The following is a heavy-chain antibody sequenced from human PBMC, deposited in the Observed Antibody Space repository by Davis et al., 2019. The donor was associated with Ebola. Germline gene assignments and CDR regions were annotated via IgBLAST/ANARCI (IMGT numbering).Heavy chain of an antibody. J-gene: IGHJ5*02. CDR3: ARVTVTTGWFDP. Sequence: PSETLSLTCTVSGGSISSDYWSWIRQPPGKGLEWIGYIYYSGSTNYNPSLKSRVTISVDTSKNQFSLKLSSVTAADTAVYYCARVTVTTGWFDPWGQGTLVTVSS. V-gene: IGHV4-59*01. CDR1: GGSISSDY. D-gene: IGHD4-17*01. CDR2: IYYSGST.